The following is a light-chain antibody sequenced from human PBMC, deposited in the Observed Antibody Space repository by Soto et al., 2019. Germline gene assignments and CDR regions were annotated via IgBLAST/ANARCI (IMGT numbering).Light chain of an antibody. CDR3: QGRSDWPPRFT. V-gene: IGKV3-11*01. Sequence: VLTQSPATLSLSPGERATRSCRASESIGNYLAWYQQKLGQAPKLLIYDASHRAIGIPGRFSGDGSGTDFTLTISSLAPDDFAVYYCQGRSDWPPRFTFGGGTKVE. CDR1: ESIGNY. CDR2: DAS. J-gene: IGKJ4*01.